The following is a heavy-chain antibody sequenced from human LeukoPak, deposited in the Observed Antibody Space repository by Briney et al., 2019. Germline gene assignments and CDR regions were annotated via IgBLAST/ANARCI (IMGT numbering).Heavy chain of an antibody. D-gene: IGHD3-22*01. Sequence: GGSLRLSCAASGFIVSTKYMNWVRQAPGKGLEWVAFIRYDGSNKYYADSVKGRFTISRDNSKNTLYLQMNSLRAEDTAVYYCAKAKYGIVVVTYFDYWGQGTLVTVSS. J-gene: IGHJ4*02. CDR1: GFIVSTKY. CDR3: AKAKYGIVVVTYFDY. CDR2: IRYDGSNK. V-gene: IGHV3-30*02.